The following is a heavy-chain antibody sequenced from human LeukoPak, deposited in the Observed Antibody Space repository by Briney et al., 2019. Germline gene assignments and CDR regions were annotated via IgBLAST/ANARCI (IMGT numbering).Heavy chain of an antibody. J-gene: IGHJ6*03. Sequence: PSETLSLTCTVSGGSLSSYYWSWIRQPPGKGLEGIGYIYTSGSTNYNPSLKSRVTISVDTSKNQFSLKLSSVTAADTAVYYCARHWELLEGDYYYYYMDVWGKGTTVTVSS. CDR2: IYTSGST. CDR3: ARHWELLEGDYYYYYMDV. D-gene: IGHD1-26*01. CDR1: GGSLSSYY. V-gene: IGHV4-4*09.